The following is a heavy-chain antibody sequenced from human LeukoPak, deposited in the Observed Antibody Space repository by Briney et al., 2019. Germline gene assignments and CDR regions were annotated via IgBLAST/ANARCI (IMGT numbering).Heavy chain of an antibody. Sequence: GASVKVSCKASGYTFTSYYMHWVRQAPGQGLEWMGIINPSGGSTSYAQKFQGRVTMTRDTSTSTVYMELSSLRSEDTAVYYCASSGAPLDYGDRYYYYGMDVWGKGTTVTVSS. D-gene: IGHD4-17*01. CDR1: GYTFTSYY. CDR3: ASSGAPLDYGDRYYYYGMDV. J-gene: IGHJ6*04. V-gene: IGHV1-46*01. CDR2: INPSGGST.